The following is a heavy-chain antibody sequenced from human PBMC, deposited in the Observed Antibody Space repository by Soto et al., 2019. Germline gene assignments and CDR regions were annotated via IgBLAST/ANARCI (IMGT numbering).Heavy chain of an antibody. J-gene: IGHJ4*02. D-gene: IGHD4-17*01. V-gene: IGHV4-59*01. CDR3: ASVGPYGEIDD. CDR1: GGSISSYY. CDR2: IYYSGST. Sequence: QVQLQESGPGLVKPSETLSLTCTVSGGSISSYYWSWIRQPPGKGLEWIGYIYYSGSTNYNPSLKSRVTIAVYTSQTQFSLKLSSVNAADTAVYYCASVGPYGEIDDWGQGTLVTVSS.